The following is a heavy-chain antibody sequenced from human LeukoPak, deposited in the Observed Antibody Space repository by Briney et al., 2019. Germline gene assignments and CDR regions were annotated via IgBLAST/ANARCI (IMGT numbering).Heavy chain of an antibody. J-gene: IGHJ4*02. Sequence: GRSLRLSCTASGFTFSTHAMHWARQAPGRGLEWVSGLSGSGANTDYADSVKGRFTISSDNSKSTVYMQMNSLRAEDTALYYCAKGFSDSTLSDFEYWGQGTLVTVSS. CDR1: GFTFSTHA. D-gene: IGHD2-2*01. CDR3: AKGFSDSTLSDFEY. V-gene: IGHV3-23*01. CDR2: LSGSGANT.